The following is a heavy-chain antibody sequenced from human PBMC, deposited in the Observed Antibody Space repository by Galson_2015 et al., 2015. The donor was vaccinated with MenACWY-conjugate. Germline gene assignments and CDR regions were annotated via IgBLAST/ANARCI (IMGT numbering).Heavy chain of an antibody. V-gene: IGHV5-51*03. CDR3: PRHVLCTRTNCYNAFDY. J-gene: IGHJ4*02. CDR2: VFPGDSDT. D-gene: IGHD2-2*02. Sequence: QSGAEVKKPGESLKIFCKGSGYNFANYWIAWVRQMPGKGLEWMGVVFPGDSDTRYSPSFQGQVTISADKSINTASLQWSSLKASDTAIYYCPRHVLCTRTNCYNAFDYWGQGTLVTVSS. CDR1: GYNFANYW.